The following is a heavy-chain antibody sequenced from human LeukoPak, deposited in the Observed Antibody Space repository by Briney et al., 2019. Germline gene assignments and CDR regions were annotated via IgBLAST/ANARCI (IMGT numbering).Heavy chain of an antibody. J-gene: IGHJ4*02. CDR1: GGSFSGYY. CDR3: ARGVRPDYDFWSGYPYSYYFDY. D-gene: IGHD3-3*01. V-gene: IGHV4-34*01. Sequence: SETLSLTCVVYGGSFSGYYWSWIRQPPGKGLECIGEINHSGSTNYNPSLKSRVTISVDTSKNQFSLKLSSVTAADTAVYYCARGVRPDYDFWSGYPYSYYFDYWGQGTLVTVSS. CDR2: INHSGST.